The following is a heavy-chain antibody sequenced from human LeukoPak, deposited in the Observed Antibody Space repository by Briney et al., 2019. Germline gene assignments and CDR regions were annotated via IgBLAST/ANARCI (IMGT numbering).Heavy chain of an antibody. J-gene: IGHJ4*02. CDR1: GYTFTSYD. V-gene: IGHV1-8*01. CDR2: MNPNSGYT. D-gene: IGHD4-11*01. CDR3: ASGDVTVTNNFDY. Sequence: ASVKVSCKASGYTFTSYDINWVRQATGQGLEWMGWMNPNSGYTYYTQKFQGRVTMTRNTSISTAYMELSSLRSEDTAVYYCASGDVTVTNNFDYWAREPWSPSPQ.